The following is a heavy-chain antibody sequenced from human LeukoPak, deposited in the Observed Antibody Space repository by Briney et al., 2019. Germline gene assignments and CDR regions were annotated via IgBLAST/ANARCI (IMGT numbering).Heavy chain of an antibody. Sequence: GGSLRLSCVASGFGFSTFWMSWVRQAPGKGPEWVANINPDGSGKYHVDSVKGRITISRDNAKNSLYLQMNSLRAEDTAVYHCVRDPDYRGPGPFWDYWGQGTLVTVSS. V-gene: IGHV3-7*01. J-gene: IGHJ4*02. CDR2: INPDGSGK. D-gene: IGHD4-23*01. CDR1: GFGFSTFW. CDR3: VRDPDYRGPGPFWDY.